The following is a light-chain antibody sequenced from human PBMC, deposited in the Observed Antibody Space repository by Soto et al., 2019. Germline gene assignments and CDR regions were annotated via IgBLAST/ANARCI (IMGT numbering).Light chain of an antibody. CDR2: DVT. J-gene: IGLJ2*01. V-gene: IGLV2-14*03. CDR1: SSDVGGYNY. Sequence: QSALTQPASVSGSPGQSITISCTGTSSDVGGYNYVSWYQHHPGKAPKLMIYDVTNRPSGVSNRFSGSKSGNTASLTISGVQSEDEASYHCSSYTTTSTVVFGGGTKVTVL. CDR3: SSYTTTSTVV.